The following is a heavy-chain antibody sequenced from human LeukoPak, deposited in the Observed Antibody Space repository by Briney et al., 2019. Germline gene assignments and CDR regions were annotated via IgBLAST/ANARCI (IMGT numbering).Heavy chain of an antibody. Sequence: GGTLRLSCAASGFTFSSYGMSWVRQAPGKGLEWVANIKQDGSEKYYVDSVKGRFTISRDNAKNSLYLQMNSLRAEDTAVYYCARDWASGYSYGYYFDYWGQGTLVTVSS. CDR3: ARDWASGYSYGYYFDY. V-gene: IGHV3-7*01. J-gene: IGHJ4*02. D-gene: IGHD5-18*01. CDR1: GFTFSSYG. CDR2: IKQDGSEK.